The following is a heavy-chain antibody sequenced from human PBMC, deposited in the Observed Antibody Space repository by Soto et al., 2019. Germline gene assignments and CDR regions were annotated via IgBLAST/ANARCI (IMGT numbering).Heavy chain of an antibody. CDR2: ITYDGSFQ. J-gene: IGHJ4*02. V-gene: IGHV3-30*18. Sequence: QVQLVESGGGVVQPGGSLSLSCQASGFNFDNYGMHWVRQAPGKGLEWVAVITYDGSFQYYADSVKGRFTISRDNSKNTLSLHLNTLKPEDTAVYHCAKDRVGGTFYTPLAFWGQGTLVTVSS. CDR1: GFNFDNYG. CDR3: AKDRVGGTFYTPLAF. D-gene: IGHD1-7*01.